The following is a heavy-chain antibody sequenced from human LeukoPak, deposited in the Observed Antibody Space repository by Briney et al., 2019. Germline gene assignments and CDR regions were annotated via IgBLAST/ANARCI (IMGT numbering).Heavy chain of an antibody. CDR3: ARDNSQGDSAWWFDP. CDR2: INPSGDNT. Sequence: ASVKVSCKASGYTFTGYYMHWVRQAPGQGLEWMGIINPSGDNTWYAQKFQGRVTMTRDMATSTDYMEVSSLKSEDTAAYYCARDNSQGDSAWWFDPWGQGTLVTVSS. D-gene: IGHD1-26*01. J-gene: IGHJ5*02. CDR1: GYTFTGYY. V-gene: IGHV1-46*01.